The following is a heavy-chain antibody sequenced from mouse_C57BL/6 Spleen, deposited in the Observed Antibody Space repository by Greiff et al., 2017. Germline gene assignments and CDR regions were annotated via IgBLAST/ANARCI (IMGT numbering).Heavy chain of an antibody. CDR2: IDPANGNT. CDR1: GFNIKNTY. D-gene: IGHD3-2*02. Sequence: EVQLKESVAELVRPGASVKLSCTASGFNIKNTYMHWVKQRPEQGLEWIGRIDPANGNTKYAPKFQGKATITADTSSNTAYLQLSSLTSEDTAIYYCASFQTAQGGYAMDYWGQGTSVTVSS. CDR3: ASFQTAQGGYAMDY. V-gene: IGHV14-3*01. J-gene: IGHJ4*01.